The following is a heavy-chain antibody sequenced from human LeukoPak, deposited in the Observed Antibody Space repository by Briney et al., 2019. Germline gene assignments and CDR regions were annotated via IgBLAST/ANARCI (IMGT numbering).Heavy chain of an antibody. CDR2: IYTGGNT. J-gene: IGHJ4*02. V-gene: IGHV3-53*01. CDR1: GFTVDSNY. CDR3: ARGDDSGYYDYFGY. Sequence: GGSLRLSCAASGFTVDSNYLSWVRQAPGKGLEWVSTIYTGGNTYYAASVKGRFTISRDFSKNTVFLHMNSLRAEDTAMYYCARGDDSGYYDYFGYWGQGALVTVSS. D-gene: IGHD3-22*01.